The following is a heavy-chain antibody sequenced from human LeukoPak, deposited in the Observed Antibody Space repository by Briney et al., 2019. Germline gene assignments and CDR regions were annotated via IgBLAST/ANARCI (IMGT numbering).Heavy chain of an antibody. V-gene: IGHV4-34*01. D-gene: IGHD2-2*01. CDR2: ISHSGST. CDR3: ARGGIVVVPAAPGSFDY. Sequence: PSETLSLTCAVYGGSFSGYYWSWIRQPPGKGLEWIGEISHSGSTNYNPSLKSRVTISVDTSKNQFSLKLSSVTAADTAVYYCARGGIVVVPAAPGSFDYWGQGTLVTVSS. J-gene: IGHJ4*02. CDR1: GGSFSGYY.